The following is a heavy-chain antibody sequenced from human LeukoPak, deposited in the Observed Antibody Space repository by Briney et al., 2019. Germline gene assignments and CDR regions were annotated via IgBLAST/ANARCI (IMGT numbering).Heavy chain of an antibody. J-gene: IGHJ3*02. CDR3: ARLGGSASRPFDI. CDR2: INHSGST. V-gene: IGHV4-34*01. Sequence: SETLSLTCAVYGGSFSGYYWSWIRQPPGKGLEWIGEINHSGSTNYNPSLKSRVTISVDTSKNQFSLKLSSVTAADTAVNFCARLGGSASRPFDIWGQGTMVTVSS. CDR1: GGSFSGYY. D-gene: IGHD3-10*01.